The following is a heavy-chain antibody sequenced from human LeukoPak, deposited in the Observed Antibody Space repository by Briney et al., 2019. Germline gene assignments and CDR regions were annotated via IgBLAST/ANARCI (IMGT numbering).Heavy chain of an antibody. CDR2: ISGSGGST. CDR3: AKGLRYSSSWYEDYYYYMDV. D-gene: IGHD6-13*01. CDR1: GFTFSSYA. Sequence: GGSLRLSCAASGFTFSSYAMSWVRQAPGKGLEWVSAISGSGGSTYYADSVKGRFTITRDNSNNTLYLQMNSLRAEDTDVYYCAKGLRYSSSWYEDYYYYMDVWGKGTTVIVSS. J-gene: IGHJ6*03. V-gene: IGHV3-23*01.